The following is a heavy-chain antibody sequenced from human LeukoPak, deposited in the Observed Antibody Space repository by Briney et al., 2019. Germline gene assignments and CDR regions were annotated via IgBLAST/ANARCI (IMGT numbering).Heavy chain of an antibody. V-gene: IGHV3-30*03. J-gene: IGHJ4*02. CDR2: ISYDGSNK. D-gene: IGHD6-19*01. CDR1: GFTFSSYG. Sequence: GGSLRLSCAASGFTFSSYGMHWVRQAPGKGLEWVAVISYDGSNKYYADSVKGRFTISRDNSKNTLYLQMNSLRAEDTAVYYCARDTWVAVAGLFDYWGQGTLVTVSS. CDR3: ARDTWVAVAGLFDY.